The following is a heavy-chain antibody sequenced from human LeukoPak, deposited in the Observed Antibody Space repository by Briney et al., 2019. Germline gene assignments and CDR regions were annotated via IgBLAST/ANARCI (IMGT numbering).Heavy chain of an antibody. CDR2: IYDSGST. J-gene: IGHJ4*02. V-gene: IGHV4-39*07. CDR3: ARYHRGSYYFDY. D-gene: IGHD1-26*01. Sequence: SETLSLTCTVSGGSIRSSYYYWGWIRQPPGKGLEWIGSIYDSGSTYYNPSLKSRVTISVDTSKNQFSLKLSSVTAADTAVYYCARYHRGSYYFDYWGQGTLVTVSS. CDR1: GGSIRSSYYY.